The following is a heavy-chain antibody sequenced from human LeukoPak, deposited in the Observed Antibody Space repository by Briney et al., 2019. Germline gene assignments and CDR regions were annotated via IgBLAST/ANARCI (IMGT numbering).Heavy chain of an antibody. J-gene: IGHJ4*02. V-gene: IGHV1-69*04. D-gene: IGHD2-2*01. CDR2: IIPILGIA. CDR3: ASGYCSSTSCYFYY. CDR1: GGTFSSYA. Sequence: ASVKVSCTASGGTFSSYAISWVRQAPGQGLEWMGRIIPILGIANYAQKFQGRVTITADKSTSTAYTELSSLRSEDTAVYYCASGYCSSTSCYFYYWGQGTLVTVSS.